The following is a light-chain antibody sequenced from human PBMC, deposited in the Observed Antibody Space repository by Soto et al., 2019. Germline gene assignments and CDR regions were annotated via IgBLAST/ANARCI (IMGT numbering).Light chain of an antibody. CDR2: GAS. Sequence: EMVLTQSPGTLSLSPGERATLSCRASQSVSSSYLAWYQQKPGQAPRLLIYGASSRATGIPDRFSGSWSGTDFTLTISRLEPEDFAVYYCHQYGSSPPRTFGQGTQLEIK. CDR1: QSVSSSY. V-gene: IGKV3-20*01. J-gene: IGKJ2*01. CDR3: HQYGSSPPRT.